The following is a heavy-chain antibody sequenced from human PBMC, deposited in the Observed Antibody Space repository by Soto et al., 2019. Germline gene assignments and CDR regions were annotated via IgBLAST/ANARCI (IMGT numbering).Heavy chain of an antibody. CDR3: VCGGNFFVY. V-gene: IGHV3-7*01. D-gene: IGHD3-16*01. Sequence: EVQLVESGGGLGQPGGFLRLSCAASGFTFSTYWMTWVRRPPGKGLEWVANLDQDGSERYYVDSVRGRFTISRDNAKNSLYLQMNSLRAEDTAVYYCVCGGNFFVYWGQGTLVTVSP. CDR1: GFTFSTYW. CDR2: LDQDGSER. J-gene: IGHJ4*02.